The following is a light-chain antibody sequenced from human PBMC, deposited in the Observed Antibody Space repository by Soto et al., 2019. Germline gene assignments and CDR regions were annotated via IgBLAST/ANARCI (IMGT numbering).Light chain of an antibody. V-gene: IGKV3D-20*01. Sequence: EIVLTQSPATLSLSPGEIATLSCGASQSVSSSYLAWYQQKPGLAPRLLIYDASSRATGIPDRFSGSGSGTDCTLTISRLEPEDVAVYYCQQYGSSLITFGQGTRLEIK. J-gene: IGKJ5*01. CDR1: QSVSSSY. CDR3: QQYGSSLIT. CDR2: DAS.